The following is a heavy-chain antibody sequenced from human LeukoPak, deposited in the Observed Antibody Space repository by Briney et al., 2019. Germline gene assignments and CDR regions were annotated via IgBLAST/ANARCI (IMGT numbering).Heavy chain of an antibody. V-gene: IGHV3-15*01. J-gene: IGHJ4*02. Sequence: GGSLRLSCAASGFTFSNSWMSWVRQAPGKGLEWVCRIKSKTDGGTKDYAAAVKGRLSISRGDSKNTLYLQMNSMKTEETAIYYCTTAMKNTVTTVLYWGQGTLVTVSS. D-gene: IGHD4-11*01. CDR2: IKSKTDGGTK. CDR1: GFTFSNSW. CDR3: TTAMKNTVTTVLY.